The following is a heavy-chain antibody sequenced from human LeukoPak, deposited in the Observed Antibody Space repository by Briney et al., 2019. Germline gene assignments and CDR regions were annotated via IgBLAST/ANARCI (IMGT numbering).Heavy chain of an antibody. CDR3: ARRGILTGYMFDY. J-gene: IGHJ4*02. D-gene: IGHD3-9*01. Sequence: ASVKVSCKASGYTFTSYGISWVRQAPGQGLEWMGWINPSGGSTSYAQKFQGRVTMTRDTSTSTVYMELSSLRSEDTAVYYCARRGILTGYMFDYWGQGTLVTVSS. CDR1: GYTFTSYG. CDR2: INPSGGST. V-gene: IGHV1-46*03.